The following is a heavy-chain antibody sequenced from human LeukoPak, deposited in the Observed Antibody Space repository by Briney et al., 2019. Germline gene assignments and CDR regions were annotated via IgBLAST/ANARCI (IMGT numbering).Heavy chain of an antibody. CDR2: INPSGGTT. J-gene: IGHJ4*02. Sequence: ASVKVSCKASGYTFAKFYIHWVRQAPGQGLEWMGIINPSGGTTSYAQKFQGRVTITADESTSTAYMELSSLRSEDTAVYYCARCSGGSCYSGGYFDYWGQGTLVTVSS. D-gene: IGHD2-15*01. CDR1: GYTFAKFY. V-gene: IGHV1-46*01. CDR3: ARCSGGSCYSGGYFDY.